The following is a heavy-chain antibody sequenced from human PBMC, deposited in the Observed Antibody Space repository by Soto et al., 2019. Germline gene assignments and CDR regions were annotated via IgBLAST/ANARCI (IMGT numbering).Heavy chain of an antibody. V-gene: IGHV4-39*01. Sequence: SETLSLTCTVSGGSISSSSYYWGWIRQPPGKGLEWIGSIYYSGSTYYNPSLKSRVTISVDTSKNQFSLKLSSVTAADTAVYYCASQKVHYSSSSVGGYGPKKVNYYYYGMDVWGQGTTVTVSS. J-gene: IGHJ6*02. CDR1: GGSISSSSYY. CDR3: ASQKVHYSSSSVGGYGPKKVNYYYYGMDV. D-gene: IGHD6-6*01. CDR2: IYYSGST.